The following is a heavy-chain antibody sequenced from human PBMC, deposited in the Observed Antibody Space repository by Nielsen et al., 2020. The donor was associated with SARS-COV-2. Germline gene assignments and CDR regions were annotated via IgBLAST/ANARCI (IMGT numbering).Heavy chain of an antibody. CDR1: GFTFSDYY. J-gene: IGHJ4*02. D-gene: IGHD5-18*01. CDR2: ISSSGSTI. Sequence: SLKISCAASGFTFSDYYMSWIRQAPGKGLEWVSYISSSGSTIYYADSVKGRFTISRDNAKNSLYLQMNSLRAEDTAVYYCARDVDTAMDPYFDYWGQGTLVTVSS. V-gene: IGHV3-11*04. CDR3: ARDVDTAMDPYFDY.